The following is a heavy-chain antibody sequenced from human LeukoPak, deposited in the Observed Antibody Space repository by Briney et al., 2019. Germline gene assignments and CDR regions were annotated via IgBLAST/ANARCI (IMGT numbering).Heavy chain of an antibody. CDR2: INPSGGST. Sequence: ASVKVSCKASGYTFTSYYMHWVRQAPGQGLEWMGIINPSGGSTSYAQKFQGRVTMTRDMSTSTVYMELRSLRSDDTAVYYCARVGSGSYPYYYYMDVWGKGTTVTISS. CDR1: GYTFTSYY. V-gene: IGHV1-46*01. J-gene: IGHJ6*03. D-gene: IGHD3-10*01. CDR3: ARVGSGSYPYYYYMDV.